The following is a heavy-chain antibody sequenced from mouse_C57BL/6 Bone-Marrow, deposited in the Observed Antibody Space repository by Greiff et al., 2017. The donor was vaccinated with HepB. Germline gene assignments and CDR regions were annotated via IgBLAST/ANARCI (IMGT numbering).Heavy chain of an antibody. D-gene: IGHD1-2*01. CDR3: ASPLRPGAGYAMDY. CDR2: IYPGSGNT. J-gene: IGHJ4*01. V-gene: IGHV1-76*01. CDR1: GYTFTDYY. Sequence: QVQLQQSGAELVRPGASVKLSCKASGYTFTDYYINWVKQRPGQGLEWIARIYPGSGNTYYNEKFKGKATLTAEKSSSTAYMQLSSLTSEDSAVYFCASPLRPGAGYAMDYWGQGTSVTVSS.